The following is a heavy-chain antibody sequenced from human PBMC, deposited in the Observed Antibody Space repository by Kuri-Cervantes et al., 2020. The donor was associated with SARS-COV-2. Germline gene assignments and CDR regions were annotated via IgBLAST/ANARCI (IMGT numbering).Heavy chain of an antibody. CDR2: ISYDGSNK. CDR1: GLTFSSYG. V-gene: IGHV3-30*03. D-gene: IGHD2-2*01. Sequence: GGSLRLSCAASGLTFSSYGMHWVRQAPGKGLEWVAVISYDGSNKYYADSVKGRFTISRDNSKNTLYLQMNSLRAEDTAVYYCARSIVVVPAPFDYWGQGTLVTVSS. J-gene: IGHJ4*02. CDR3: ARSIVVVPAPFDY.